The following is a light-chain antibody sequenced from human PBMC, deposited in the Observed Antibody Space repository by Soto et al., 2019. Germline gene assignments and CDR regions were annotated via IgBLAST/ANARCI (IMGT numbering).Light chain of an antibody. CDR3: KHYGSSPLLT. V-gene: IGKV3-20*01. Sequence: EVVLTQSPGTLSLSPGERATLSCRASQSVGSSNLVWYQQKPGQAPRLLVSSASSRATGIPDRFSGSGSGTDFTLTISRLEPEDFAVYFCKHYGSSPLLTFGGGTKVEIK. J-gene: IGKJ4*01. CDR2: SAS. CDR1: QSVGSSN.